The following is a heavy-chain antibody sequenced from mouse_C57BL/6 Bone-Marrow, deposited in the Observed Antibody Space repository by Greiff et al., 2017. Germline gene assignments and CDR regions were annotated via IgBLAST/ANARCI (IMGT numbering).Heavy chain of an antibody. V-gene: IGHV1-82*01. Sequence: VKLVESGPELVKPGASVKISCKASGYAFSSSWMNWVKQRPGKGLEWIGRIYPGDGDTNYHGKFKGQATLTADKSSSTAYMQLSSLASEDSAVYVGARLWLRRDGAWFAYWGQGTLVTVSA. CDR1: GYAFSSSW. CDR2: IYPGDGDT. D-gene: IGHD2-2*01. J-gene: IGHJ3*01. CDR3: ARLWLRRDGAWFAY.